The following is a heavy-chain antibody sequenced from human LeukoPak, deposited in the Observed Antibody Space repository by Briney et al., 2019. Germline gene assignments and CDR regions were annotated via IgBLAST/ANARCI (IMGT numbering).Heavy chain of an antibody. J-gene: IGHJ6*02. CDR3: ARSLGLPGGGVDV. V-gene: IGHV3-11*01. CDR1: GFTFRDYN. D-gene: IGHD4-23*01. CDR2: ITDSGSTI. Sequence: GGSLRLSCAASGFTFRDYNMSWVRQAPGKGLEWVSYITDSGSTIHYADSVTGRFTISRDNAKSSLYLQINSLRAEDSAVYYCARSLGLPGGGVDVWGRGTTVTVSS.